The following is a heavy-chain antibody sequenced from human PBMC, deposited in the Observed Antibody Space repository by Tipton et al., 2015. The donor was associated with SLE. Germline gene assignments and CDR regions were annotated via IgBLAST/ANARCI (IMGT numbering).Heavy chain of an antibody. J-gene: IGHJ4*02. Sequence: TLSLTCTVSGGSISGYYWSWIRQPPGKRLEWIGYIYNSENNNYNPSLKSRVTMSVDPSKNQFSLKLNSVTAADTAVYYCARLFETHYYGSGSFYFDYWGQGTLVTVSS. V-gene: IGHV4-59*01. CDR2: IYNSENN. CDR1: GGSISGYY. CDR3: ARLFETHYYGSGSFYFDY. D-gene: IGHD3-10*01.